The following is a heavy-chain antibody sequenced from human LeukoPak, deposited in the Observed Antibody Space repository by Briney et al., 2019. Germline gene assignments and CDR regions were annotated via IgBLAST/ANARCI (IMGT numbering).Heavy chain of an antibody. Sequence: GGSLRLSCAASGVTFSSYEMNWVRQAPGKGLEWGSYISSSGSTIYYADSLKGRFTISRDNAKNSLYLQMNSLRAEDTAVYYCARFDDYGDYVAFDIWGQGTMVTVSS. J-gene: IGHJ3*02. CDR2: ISSSGSTI. D-gene: IGHD4-17*01. V-gene: IGHV3-48*03. CDR1: GVTFSSYE. CDR3: ARFDDYGDYVAFDI.